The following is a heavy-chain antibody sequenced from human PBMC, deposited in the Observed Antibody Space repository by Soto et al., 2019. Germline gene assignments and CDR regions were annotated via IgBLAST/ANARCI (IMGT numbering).Heavy chain of an antibody. J-gene: IGHJ4*02. CDR3: ASSSRGYPLLY. CDR2: IYYSGST. V-gene: IGHV4-31*03. D-gene: IGHD3-16*02. CDR1: GGSISSGGYC. Sequence: SETLSLTCTVSGGSISSGGYCWSWIRQHPGKGLEWIGYIYYSGSTYYNPSLKSRVTISVDTSKNQFSLKLSSVTAADTAVYYCASSSRGYPLLYWGQGTLVTGLL.